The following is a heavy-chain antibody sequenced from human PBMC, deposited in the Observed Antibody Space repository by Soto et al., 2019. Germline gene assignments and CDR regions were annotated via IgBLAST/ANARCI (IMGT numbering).Heavy chain of an antibody. V-gene: IGHV3-13*01. CDR2: IGTAGDT. Sequence: GGSLRLSCAASGFTFSSYDMHWVRQATGKGLEWVSAIGTAGDTYYPGSVKGRFTISRENAKNSLYLQMNSLRAGDTAVYYCARGMIGSGWSEWGQGTLVTVSS. CDR3: ARGMIGSGWSE. J-gene: IGHJ4*02. D-gene: IGHD6-19*01. CDR1: GFTFSSYD.